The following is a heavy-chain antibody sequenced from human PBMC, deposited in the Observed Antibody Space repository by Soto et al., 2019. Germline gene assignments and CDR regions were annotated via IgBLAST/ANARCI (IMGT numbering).Heavy chain of an antibody. D-gene: IGHD2-2*01. Sequence: EGRLVESGGGLVQPGGSLRLSCAASGFSFSRYWMSWVRQAPGKGLEWVANIKQDGSEKEYVDSVKGRFTISRDNAKNSLYLQMTSLRVEDTAVYYCAREMPSSYGMDVWGQGATVTVSS. CDR3: AREMPSSYGMDV. CDR1: GFSFSRYW. J-gene: IGHJ6*02. CDR2: IKQDGSEK. V-gene: IGHV3-7*01.